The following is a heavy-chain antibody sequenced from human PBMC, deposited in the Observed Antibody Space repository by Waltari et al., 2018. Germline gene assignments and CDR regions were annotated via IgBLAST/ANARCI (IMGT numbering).Heavy chain of an antibody. CDR2: SHRSGKT. V-gene: IGHV4-4*02. D-gene: IGHD2-15*01. Sequence: QLHLQESGPGLVKPSGTLSLTCTVSGDSMSSNNWWGWVRQAPETGLEVIGQSHRSGKTNYNPSLESRVTISIDTANNQFSLKVTSTTAADTAVYYCARDRGRGLYLDSWGQGTLVTVSP. CDR3: ARDRGRGLYLDS. CDR1: GDSMSSNNW. J-gene: IGHJ4*02.